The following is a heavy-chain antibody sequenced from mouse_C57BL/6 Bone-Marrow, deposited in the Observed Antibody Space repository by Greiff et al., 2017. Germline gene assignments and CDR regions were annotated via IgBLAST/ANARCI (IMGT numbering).Heavy chain of an antibody. Sequence: VQLQQSGAELMKPGASVKLSCKATGYTFTGYWIEWVKQRPGHGLEWIGEILPGSGSTNYNEKFKGKATFTADTSSNTAYMQLSSLTTEDSAIYYCASPEGNYDCSWLAYWGQGTLVTVSA. CDR3: ASPEGNYDCSWLAY. CDR2: ILPGSGST. V-gene: IGHV1-9*01. D-gene: IGHD2-1*01. J-gene: IGHJ3*01. CDR1: GYTFTGYW.